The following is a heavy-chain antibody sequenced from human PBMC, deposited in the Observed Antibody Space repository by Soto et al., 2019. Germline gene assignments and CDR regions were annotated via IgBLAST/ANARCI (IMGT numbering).Heavy chain of an antibody. CDR3: ARYAFFPQPSEGGFDY. D-gene: IGHD2-2*01. V-gene: IGHV1-69*01. CDR1: GGTFSSYA. CDR2: IIPIFGTA. Sequence: QVQLVQSGAEVKKPGSSVKVSCKASGGTFSSYAISWVRQTPGQGLEWMGGIIPIFGTANYAQKFQGRVTITADESTSTAYMELSSLRSEDTAVYYCARYAFFPQPSEGGFDYWGQGTLVTVSS. J-gene: IGHJ4*02.